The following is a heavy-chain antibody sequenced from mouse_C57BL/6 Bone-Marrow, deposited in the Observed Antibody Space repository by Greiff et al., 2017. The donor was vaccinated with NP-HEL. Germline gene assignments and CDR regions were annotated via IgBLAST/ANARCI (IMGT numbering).Heavy chain of an antibody. CDR3: ARWGDGRAMDY. J-gene: IGHJ4*01. Sequence: VKLQESGAELVRPGASVKLSCKASGYTFTDYYINWVKQRPGQGLEWIARIYPGSGNTYYNEKFKGKATLTAEKSSSTAYMQLSSLTSEDSAVYFCARWGDGRAMDYWGQGTSVTVSS. D-gene: IGHD2-3*01. CDR1: GYTFTDYY. V-gene: IGHV1-76*01. CDR2: IYPGSGNT.